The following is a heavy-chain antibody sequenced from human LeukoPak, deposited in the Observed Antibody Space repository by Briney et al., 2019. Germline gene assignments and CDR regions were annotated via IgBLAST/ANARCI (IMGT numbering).Heavy chain of an antibody. V-gene: IGHV4-61*02. Sequence: SETLSLTCTVSGGSISSGSYYWSWIRQPAGKGLEWIGRIYTSGSTNYNPSLKSRVTISVDTSKNQFSLKLSSVTAADTAVYYCARGYYDFWSGPRGYDRGEGTNWFDPWGQGTLVTVSS. CDR1: GGSISSGSYY. CDR3: ARGYYDFWSGPRGYDRGEGTNWFDP. J-gene: IGHJ5*02. D-gene: IGHD3-3*01. CDR2: IYTSGST.